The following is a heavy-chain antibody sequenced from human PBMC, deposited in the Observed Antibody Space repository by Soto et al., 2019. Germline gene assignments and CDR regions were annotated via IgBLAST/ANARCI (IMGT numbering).Heavy chain of an antibody. V-gene: IGHV1-46*01. Sequence: ASVKVSCKASGYTFTSYYMHWVRQAPGQGLEWMGIIDPSGGSTSYAQKFQGRVTMTRDTSTSTVYMELSSLRSEDTAVYYCASPRYCSSTSCYRNAFDIWGQGTIVTVSS. CDR1: GYTFTSYY. J-gene: IGHJ3*02. D-gene: IGHD2-2*02. CDR2: IDPSGGST. CDR3: ASPRYCSSTSCYRNAFDI.